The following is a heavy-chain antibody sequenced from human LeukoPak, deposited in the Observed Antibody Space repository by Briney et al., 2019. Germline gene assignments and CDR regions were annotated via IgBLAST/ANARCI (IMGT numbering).Heavy chain of an antibody. CDR2: IAYDGFDE. CDR1: GFAFGSYA. V-gene: IGHV3-30*18. Sequence: GGSLRLSCAASGFAFGSYAMHWVRQAPGKGLEWVAFIAYDGFDESYADSVKGRFTISRDNSRSTLYLQMNSLRPEDTAVYYCAKDGITTRPGGYYFDDWGQGTLVTVSS. D-gene: IGHD6-6*01. CDR3: AKDGITTRPGGYYFDD. J-gene: IGHJ4*02.